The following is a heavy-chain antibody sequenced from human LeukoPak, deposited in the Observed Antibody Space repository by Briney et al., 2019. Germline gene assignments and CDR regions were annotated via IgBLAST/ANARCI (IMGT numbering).Heavy chain of an antibody. Sequence: SETLSLTCPVSGGSFSSGYYYWRWIRLPPGKGLEWIGYTYYSGSTYYNPSLKSRITISVDTSKNQFSLNLRSVTAADTAVYYCARGVGSSWYGDWGEGTLVTVSS. CDR2: TYYSGST. CDR1: GGSFSSGYYY. J-gene: IGHJ4*02. V-gene: IGHV4-30-4*01. D-gene: IGHD6-13*01. CDR3: ARGVGSSWYGD.